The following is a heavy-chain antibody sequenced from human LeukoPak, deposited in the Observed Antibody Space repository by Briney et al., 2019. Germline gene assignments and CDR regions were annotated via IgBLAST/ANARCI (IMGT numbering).Heavy chain of an antibody. V-gene: IGHV3-23*01. J-gene: IGHJ4*02. D-gene: IGHD1-26*01. CDR1: GFTFDDYA. Sequence: GGSLRLSCAASGFTFDDYAMSWVRQAPGKGLEWVSAISGSGGSTYYADSVKGRFTISRDNSKNTLYLQMNSLRAEDTAVYYCAKVPRSGSYYRELFDYWGQGTLVTVSS. CDR2: ISGSGGST. CDR3: AKVPRSGSYYRELFDY.